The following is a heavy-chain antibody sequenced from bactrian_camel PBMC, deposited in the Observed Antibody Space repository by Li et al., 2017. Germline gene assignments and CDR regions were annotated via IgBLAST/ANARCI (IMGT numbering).Heavy chain of an antibody. D-gene: IGHD2*01. CDR1: GNGDGSGYWC. CDR2: IYSGDGSA. J-gene: IGHJ4*01. Sequence: QVQLVESGGDSVQAGGSLTLSCAVSGNGDGSGYWCSGWFRQAPGQEREGVAAIYSGDGSAIYSDSATGRFTISQDTASKTVVLQMDNLKPEDSACITVQSMTRTLVDVPSGRTTTITGPGDPGHRL. V-gene: IGHV3S63*01.